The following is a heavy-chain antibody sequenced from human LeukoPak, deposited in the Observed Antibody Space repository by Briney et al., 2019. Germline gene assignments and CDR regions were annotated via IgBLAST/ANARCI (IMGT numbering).Heavy chain of an antibody. CDR2: TYYRSKWNS. D-gene: IGHD6-6*01. CDR3: ARAPYSSSNLDY. V-gene: IGHV6-1*01. CDR1: GDSVSSNSAA. Sequence: SQTLSLTCVISGDSVSSNSAAWNWIRQSPSRGLEWLGRTYYRSKWNSDYSPSMKSRLTINPDTSTNQFSLQLNSVTPEDTAIYYCARAPYSSSNLDYWGQGTLVTVSS. J-gene: IGHJ4*02.